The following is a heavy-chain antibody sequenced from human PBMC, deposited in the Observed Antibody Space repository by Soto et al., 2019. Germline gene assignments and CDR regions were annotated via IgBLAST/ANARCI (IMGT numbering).Heavy chain of an antibody. CDR3: ARVRSSGSPFGMDV. D-gene: IGHD3-10*01. Sequence: QVQLVESGGGLVKPGGSLRLSCAASRFIFSDYYMTWIRQAPGKGLEWVSFISRSSTYTNSADSVKGRFTISRDNAKNSLYLQMNSLRVEDTAVYYCARVRSSGSPFGMDVWGQGTTVTVSS. CDR2: ISRSSTYT. J-gene: IGHJ6*02. CDR1: RFIFSDYY. V-gene: IGHV3-11*05.